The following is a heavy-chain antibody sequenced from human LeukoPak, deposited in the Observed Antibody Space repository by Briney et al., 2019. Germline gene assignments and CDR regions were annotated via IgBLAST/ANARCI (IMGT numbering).Heavy chain of an antibody. D-gene: IGHD2-2*01. CDR1: GGSISSGGYS. V-gene: IGHV4-30-2*01. J-gene: IGHJ4*02. Sequence: SETLSLTCAVSGGSISSGGYSWSRIRQPPGKGLEWIGYIYHSGSTYYNPSLKSRVTISVDRSKNQFSLKLSSVTAADTAVYYCARAEGSYCSSTSCWGFHFDYWGQGTLVTVSS. CDR2: IYHSGST. CDR3: ARAEGSYCSSTSCWGFHFDY.